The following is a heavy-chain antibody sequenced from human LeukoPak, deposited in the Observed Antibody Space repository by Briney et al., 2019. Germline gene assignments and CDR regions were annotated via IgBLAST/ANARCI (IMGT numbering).Heavy chain of an antibody. CDR1: GFTFTSWE. CDR2: ISSSSSYT. CDR3: ARDIRDSSEIDY. D-gene: IGHD3-22*01. J-gene: IGHJ4*02. V-gene: IGHV3-11*06. Sequence: LWGSLRLSCAASGFTFTSWEITWIRQAPGHGLEWFSYISSSSSYTNYAESVKGRFTISRDNAKNSLYLQMNSLRAEHTAVYYCARDIRDSSEIDYWGQGTLVTVSS.